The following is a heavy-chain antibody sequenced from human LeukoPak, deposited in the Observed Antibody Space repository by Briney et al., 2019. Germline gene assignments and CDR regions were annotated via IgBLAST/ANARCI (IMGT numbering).Heavy chain of an antibody. J-gene: IGHJ6*02. Sequence: SVKVSCKASGGTFSSYAISWVRQAPGQGLEWMGGIIPIFGTANYAQKFQGRVTITADESTSTAYMELSSLRSEDTAVYFCARDGGSFSYNMDVWGQGTTVTVSS. V-gene: IGHV1-69*13. CDR2: IIPIFGTA. D-gene: IGHD1-26*01. CDR3: ARDGGSFSYNMDV. CDR1: GGTFSSYA.